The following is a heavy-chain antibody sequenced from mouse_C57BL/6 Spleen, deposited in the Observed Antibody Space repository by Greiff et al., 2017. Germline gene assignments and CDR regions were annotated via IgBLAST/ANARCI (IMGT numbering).Heavy chain of an antibody. CDR3: ARGLYYYGSGYEGAWFAY. CDR2: ILPGSGST. V-gene: IGHV1-9*01. D-gene: IGHD1-1*01. Sequence: QVQLQQSGAELMKPGASVKLSCKATGYTFTGYWIEWVKQRPGHGLEWIGEILPGSGSTNYHEKFKGKATFTADTSSNTAYMQHSSLTTEDSAIYYCARGLYYYGSGYEGAWFAYWGQGTLVTVSA. J-gene: IGHJ3*01. CDR1: GYTFTGYW.